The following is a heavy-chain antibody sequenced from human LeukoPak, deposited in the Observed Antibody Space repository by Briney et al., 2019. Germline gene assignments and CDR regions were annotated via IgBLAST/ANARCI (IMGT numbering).Heavy chain of an antibody. J-gene: IGHJ4*02. D-gene: IGHD5-18*01. Sequence: SETLSLXCTVSGGSISSGDYYWSWIRQPPGKGLEWIGYIYYSGSTYYNPSLKSRVTISVDTSKNQFSLKLSSVTAADTAVYYCARSTAMVISRFLVDYWGQGTLVTVSS. CDR2: IYYSGST. CDR3: ARSTAMVISRFLVDY. CDR1: GGSISSGDYY. V-gene: IGHV4-30-4*08.